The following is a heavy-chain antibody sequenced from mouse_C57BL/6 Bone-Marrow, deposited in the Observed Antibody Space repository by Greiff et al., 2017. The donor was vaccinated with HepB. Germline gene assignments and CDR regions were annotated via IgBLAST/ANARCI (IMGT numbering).Heavy chain of an antibody. J-gene: IGHJ3*01. V-gene: IGHV2-2*01. CDR1: GFSLTSYG. CDR2: IWSGGST. Sequence: VQLQESGPGLVQPSQSLSITCTVSGFSLTSYGIHWVRQSPGKGLEWLGVIWSGGSTNYNAAFISRRSSSKDNSKSQVFFKMNSLQADDTAIYYCARAVYRSYVWFAYWGQGTLVTVSA. D-gene: IGHD1-1*01. CDR3: ARAVYRSYVWFAY.